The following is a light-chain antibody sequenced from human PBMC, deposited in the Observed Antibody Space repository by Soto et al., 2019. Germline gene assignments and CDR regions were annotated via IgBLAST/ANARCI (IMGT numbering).Light chain of an antibody. Sequence: EIVLTHSPGTLSLSPGERATLSCRASQSVSSSYLAWYQHKPGRAPRLLIDGTSSRATGIPDRFSGSGSGRGFTGSISTLEPEDFAVYYCQQYDSGVTVVQRTKVDIK. V-gene: IGKV3-20*01. CDR3: QQYDSGVT. CDR2: GTS. CDR1: QSVSSSY. J-gene: IGKJ1*01.